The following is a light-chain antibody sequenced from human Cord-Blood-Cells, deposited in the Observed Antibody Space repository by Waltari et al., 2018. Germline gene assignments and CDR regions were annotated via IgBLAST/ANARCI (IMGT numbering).Light chain of an antibody. V-gene: IGLV2-18*02. J-gene: IGLJ1*01. CDR2: EVS. CDR1: ISDVGSYNR. CDR3: SSYTSSSTYYV. Sequence: QSALTQPPSVSGSPGQSVTISCTGTISDVGSYNRVSWYQQPPGTAPKLMIYEVSNRPSGVPDRFSGSKSGNTASLTISGLQAEDEADYYCSSYTSSSTYYVFGTGTKVTVL.